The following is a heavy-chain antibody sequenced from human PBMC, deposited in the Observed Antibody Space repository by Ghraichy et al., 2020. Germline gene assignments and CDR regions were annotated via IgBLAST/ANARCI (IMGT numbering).Heavy chain of an antibody. V-gene: IGHV4-59*01. Sequence: SETLSLTCTVSGGSISSYYWSWIRQPPGKGLEWIGYIYYSGSTNYNPSLKSRVTISVDTSKNQFSLKLSSVTAADTAVYYCASRSGSSSRFYFDYWGQGTLVTVSS. D-gene: IGHD6-6*01. J-gene: IGHJ4*02. CDR2: IYYSGST. CDR1: GGSISSYY. CDR3: ASRSGSSSRFYFDY.